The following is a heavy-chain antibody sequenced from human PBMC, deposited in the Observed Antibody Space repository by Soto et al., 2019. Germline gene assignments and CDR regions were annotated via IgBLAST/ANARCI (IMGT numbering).Heavy chain of an antibody. CDR2: SSAYNGNT. Sequence: GASVKVSCKASGYTFTSYGISWVRQAPGQGREWMGWSSAYNGNTNYAQKLQGRVTMTTDTSTSTAYMELRSLRSDDTAVYYWARDRQWELLHLYCYGMDVWGQGXTVTVSS. CDR1: GYTFTSYG. V-gene: IGHV1-18*01. D-gene: IGHD1-26*01. CDR3: ARDRQWELLHLYCYGMDV. J-gene: IGHJ6*02.